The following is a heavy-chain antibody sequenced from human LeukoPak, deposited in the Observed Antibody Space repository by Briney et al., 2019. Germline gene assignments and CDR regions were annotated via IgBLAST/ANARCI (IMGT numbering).Heavy chain of an antibody. D-gene: IGHD6-6*01. CDR3: ARPRDSSSQYYFDY. CDR2: IYPGDSDI. J-gene: IGHJ4*02. CDR1: GYPFSSYW. Sequence: GESLKISCKGSGYPFSSYWIGWVRQMPGKGLEWMGIIYPGDSDIRYSPSFQGQVTISADKSISTAYLQWSSLKASDTAMYYCARPRDSSSQYYFDYWGQGTLVTVSS. V-gene: IGHV5-51*01.